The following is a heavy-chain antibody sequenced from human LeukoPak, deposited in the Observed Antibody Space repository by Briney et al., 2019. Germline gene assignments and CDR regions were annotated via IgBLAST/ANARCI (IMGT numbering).Heavy chain of an antibody. CDR3: ARESGYSSGWFSYYYYGMDV. D-gene: IGHD6-19*01. Sequence: GGSLRLSCAASGFTFSSYGMHWVRQAPGKGLEWVAVIWYDGSNNYYADSVKGRFTISRDNSKNTLYLQMNSLRAEDTAVYYCARESGYSSGWFSYYYYGMDVWGQGTTVTVSS. V-gene: IGHV3-33*01. CDR1: GFTFSSYG. J-gene: IGHJ6*02. CDR2: IWYDGSNN.